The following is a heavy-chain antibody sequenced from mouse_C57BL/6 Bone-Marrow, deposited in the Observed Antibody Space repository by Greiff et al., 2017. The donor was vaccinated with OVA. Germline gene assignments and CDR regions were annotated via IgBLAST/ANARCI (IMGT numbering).Heavy chain of an antibody. V-gene: IGHV1-81*01. CDR2: IYPRSGNT. CDR1: GYTFTSYG. CDR3: ARPPLYSNRWDY. D-gene: IGHD2-5*01. Sequence: QVQLQQSGAELARPGASVKLSCKASGYTFTSYGISWVKQRTGQGLEWIGEIYPRSGNTYYNEKFKGKATLTADKSSSTAYMELRSLTSEDSAVYFCARPPLYSNRWDYWGQGTTLTVSS. J-gene: IGHJ2*01.